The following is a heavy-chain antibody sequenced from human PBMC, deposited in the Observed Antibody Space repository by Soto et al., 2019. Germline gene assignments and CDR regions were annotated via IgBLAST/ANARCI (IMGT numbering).Heavy chain of an antibody. CDR3: ARSCSSTSCYSGWFDP. Sequence: EVQLVESGGGLVQPGGSLRLSCAASGFTFSSYWMHWVRQAPGKGLVWVSRTNSDGSSTSYADSVKGRFTISRDNAKNTLYLQMNSLRAEDTAVYYCARSCSSTSCYSGWFDPWGQGTLVTVSS. CDR1: GFTFSSYW. CDR2: TNSDGSST. V-gene: IGHV3-74*01. J-gene: IGHJ5*02. D-gene: IGHD2-2*02.